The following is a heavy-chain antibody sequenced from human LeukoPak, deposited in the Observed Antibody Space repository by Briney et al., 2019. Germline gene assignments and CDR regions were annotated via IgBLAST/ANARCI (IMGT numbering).Heavy chain of an antibody. CDR3: ARAAGYSSGWFRFLNY. Sequence: PGGSLRLSCVASGFTFSSYWMHWVRQDPRKGLVWVSRINGDGRNINYADSVRGRFTISRDNAKNTLYLQMNTLRVEDTAVYYCARAAGYSSGWFRFLNYWGQGTLVTVSS. J-gene: IGHJ4*02. V-gene: IGHV3-74*01. CDR2: INGDGRNI. CDR1: GFTFSSYW. D-gene: IGHD6-19*01.